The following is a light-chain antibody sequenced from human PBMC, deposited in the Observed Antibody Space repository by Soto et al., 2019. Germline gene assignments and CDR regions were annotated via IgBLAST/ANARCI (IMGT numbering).Light chain of an antibody. Sequence: EIVLTQSPATLSLSPGEGATLSCRASQSVSNYIAWYQQKPGQAPRVLIYDASNRAAGVPARFSGSGSGTEFTLTISSLEPEDFAVYYCQQRSSRYSFGQGTKVDIK. V-gene: IGKV3-11*01. J-gene: IGKJ2*01. CDR1: QSVSNY. CDR2: DAS. CDR3: QQRSSRYS.